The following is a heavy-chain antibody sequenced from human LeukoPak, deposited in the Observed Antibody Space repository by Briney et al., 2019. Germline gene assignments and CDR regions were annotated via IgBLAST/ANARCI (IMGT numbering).Heavy chain of an antibody. V-gene: IGHV1-69*05. D-gene: IGHD3-22*01. Sequence: SVKVSCKASGGTFSSYAISWVRQAPGQGLEWMGRIIPIFGTANYAQKFQGRVAITTDESTSPAYMELSSLRSENTAVYYCARESRGTSGYYYDSSAPLEAFDIWGQGTMVTVSS. CDR3: ARESRGTSGYYYDSSAPLEAFDI. CDR2: IIPIFGTA. CDR1: GGTFSSYA. J-gene: IGHJ3*02.